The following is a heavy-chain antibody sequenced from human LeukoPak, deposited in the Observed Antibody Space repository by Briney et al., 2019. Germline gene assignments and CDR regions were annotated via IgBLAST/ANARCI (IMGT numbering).Heavy chain of an antibody. CDR3: AKDRHSSGWYIDY. V-gene: IGHV3-23*01. CDR2: ISGRGVST. Sequence: PGGSLRLSCAASGFTFSSYDMSWVRQAPGKGLEWVSAISGRGVSTYYADSVKGRFTISRDNSKNTLYLQMNSLRAEDTAVYYCAKDRHSSGWYIDYWGQGTLVTVSS. J-gene: IGHJ4*02. D-gene: IGHD6-19*01. CDR1: GFTFSSYD.